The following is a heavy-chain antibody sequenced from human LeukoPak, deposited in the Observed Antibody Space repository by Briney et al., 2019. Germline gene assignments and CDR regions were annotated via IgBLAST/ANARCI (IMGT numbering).Heavy chain of an antibody. CDR3: ARQDRCSGGSCYHRGFDP. Sequence: ASVKVSCKASGYTFTSYAMHWVRQAPGQRLEWMGWINAGNGNTKYSQKFQGRVTITRDTSASTAYMELSSLRSEDTAVYYCARQDRCSGGSCYHRGFDPWGQGTLVTVSS. D-gene: IGHD2-15*01. CDR2: INAGNGNT. V-gene: IGHV1-3*01. CDR1: GYTFTSYA. J-gene: IGHJ5*02.